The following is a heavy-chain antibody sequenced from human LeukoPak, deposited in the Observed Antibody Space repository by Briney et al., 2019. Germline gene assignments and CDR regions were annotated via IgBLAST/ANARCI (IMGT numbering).Heavy chain of an antibody. D-gene: IGHD3-10*01. CDR1: GYTFTSYD. Sequence: ASVKVSCKASGYTFTSYDINWVRQATGQGLEWMGWMNPNSGNTGYAQKFQGRVTMTRKTSISTAYMELSSLRSEDTAVYYCARPSDGWFGEQFGGMDVWGQGTTVTVSS. CDR2: MNPNSGNT. CDR3: ARPSDGWFGEQFGGMDV. V-gene: IGHV1-8*01. J-gene: IGHJ6*02.